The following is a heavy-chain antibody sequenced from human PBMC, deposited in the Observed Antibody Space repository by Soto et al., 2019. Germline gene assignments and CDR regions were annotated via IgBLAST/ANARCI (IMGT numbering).Heavy chain of an antibody. CDR2: ISAYNGNR. J-gene: IGHJ4*02. Sequence: QVQLVQSGTEVKNPGASLQVSCKASGYTFFNYGITWVRQAPGQGLEWMGWISAYNGNRNYEQKFQDRVTMTTDTSTSTAYMELKALRSDDTAVYFCARSPIAETGGLDYWGQGTLVTVSS. V-gene: IGHV1-18*01. CDR1: GYTFFNYG. CDR3: ARSPIAETGGLDY. D-gene: IGHD6-13*01.